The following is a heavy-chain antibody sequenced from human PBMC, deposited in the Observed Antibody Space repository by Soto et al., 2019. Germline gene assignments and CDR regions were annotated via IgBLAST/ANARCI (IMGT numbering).Heavy chain of an antibody. CDR1: VGTFSSYA. D-gene: IGHD3-22*01. J-gene: IGHJ6*02. V-gene: IGHV1-69*13. CDR3: ARDLRQSGYDGMDV. CDR2: IIPIFGTA. Sequence: SVKVSCKSSVGTFSSYAISWVRQAPGQGLEWMGGIIPIFGTANYAQKFQGRVTCTADESTSTACMELRSLRSEDTAVYYCARDLRQSGYDGMDVWGQGTTVTVSS.